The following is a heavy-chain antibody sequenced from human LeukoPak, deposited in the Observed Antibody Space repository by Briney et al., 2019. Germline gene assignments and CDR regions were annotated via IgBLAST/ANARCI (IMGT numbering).Heavy chain of an antibody. CDR1: GYTFTGYY. J-gene: IGHJ5*02. D-gene: IGHD6-6*01. CDR3: ARDRRVGSSSVNWFDP. CDR2: INPNSGGT. V-gene: IGHV1-2*02. Sequence: ASVTVSCKASGYTFTGYYMHWVRQAPGQGLEWMGWINPNSGGTNYAQKFQGRVTMTRDTSISTAYMELSRLRSDDTAVYYCARDRRVGSSSVNWFDPWGQGTLVTVSS.